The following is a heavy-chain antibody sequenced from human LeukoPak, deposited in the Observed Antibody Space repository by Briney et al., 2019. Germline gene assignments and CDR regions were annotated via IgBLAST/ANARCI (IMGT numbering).Heavy chain of an antibody. V-gene: IGHV1-46*01. J-gene: IGHJ5*02. CDR1: GYTFTSYY. Sequence: GASVKVSCKASGYTFTSYYMHWVRQAPGQGLEWMGIINPSGGSTSYAQKFQGRVTMTRDMSTSTVYMELSSLRSEDTAVYYCARVPNYYDSSGYLPGFDPWGQGTLVTVSS. D-gene: IGHD3-22*01. CDR2: INPSGGST. CDR3: ARVPNYYDSSGYLPGFDP.